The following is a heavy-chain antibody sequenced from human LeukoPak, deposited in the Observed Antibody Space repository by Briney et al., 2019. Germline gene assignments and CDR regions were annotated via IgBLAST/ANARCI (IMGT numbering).Heavy chain of an antibody. CDR3: AKDVLSCGGDCSDAFDI. CDR2: ISYDGSNK. CDR1: GFTFSSYG. V-gene: IGHV3-30*18. J-gene: IGHJ3*02. D-gene: IGHD2-21*02. Sequence: PGGSLRLSCAASGFTFSSYGMHWVRQAPGKGLEWVAVISYDGSNKYYADSVKGRFTISRDNSKNTLYLQMNSLRAEDTAVYYCAKDVLSCGGDCSDAFDIWGQGTMVTVSS.